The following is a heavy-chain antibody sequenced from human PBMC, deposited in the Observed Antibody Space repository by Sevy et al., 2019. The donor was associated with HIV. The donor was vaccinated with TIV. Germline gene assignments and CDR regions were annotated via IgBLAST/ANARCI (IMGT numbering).Heavy chain of an antibody. CDR1: GGTFSSYA. CDR3: ARGGVVGGYDFVFDY. J-gene: IGHJ4*02. CDR2: IIPVLGTA. V-gene: IGHV1-69*13. Sequence: ASVKVSCKASGGTFSSYAISWVRQAPGQGLEWMGGIIPVLGTANYAQKFQGRVTITADESTSTAYMELSSLRSEDTAVYYCARGGVVGGYDFVFDYWGQGTLVTVSS. D-gene: IGHD5-12*01.